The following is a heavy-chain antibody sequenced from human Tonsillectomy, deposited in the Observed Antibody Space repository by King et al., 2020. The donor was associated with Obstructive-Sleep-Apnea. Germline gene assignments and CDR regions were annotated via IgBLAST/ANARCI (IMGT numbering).Heavy chain of an antibody. CDR2: ISSGGAGT. V-gene: IGHV3-23*04. CDR1: GFSFSSYA. D-gene: IGHD5-18*01. CDR3: AKDQYVDTAMVQMYYFDY. Sequence: VQLVESGGGLVQPGGSLRLSCAASGFSFSSYAMSWVRQAPGKGLEWVSGISSGGAGTYDADSVKGRFTSSRDNSKNTLYLQMNSLGAEDSAVYYCAKDQYVDTAMVQMYYFDYLGQGTLVTVSS. J-gene: IGHJ4*02.